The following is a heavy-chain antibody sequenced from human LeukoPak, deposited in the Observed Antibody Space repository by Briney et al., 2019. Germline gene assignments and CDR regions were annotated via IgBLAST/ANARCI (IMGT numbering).Heavy chain of an antibody. Sequence: GGSLRLSCAVSGFPFSTSWMSWVRQAPGKGLEWVANINQDGSEKYYVDSVRGRFAISRDNAKNSLYLQMNSLRPEDTAMYCCTGETYYFDHWGQGALVTVSS. CDR1: GFPFSTSW. CDR3: TGETYYFDH. CDR2: INQDGSEK. V-gene: IGHV3-7*04. J-gene: IGHJ4*02.